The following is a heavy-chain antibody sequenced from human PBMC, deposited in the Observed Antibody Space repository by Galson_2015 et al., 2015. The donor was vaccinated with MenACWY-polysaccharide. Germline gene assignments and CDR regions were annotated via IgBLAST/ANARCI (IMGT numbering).Heavy chain of an antibody. V-gene: IGHV3-30*18. CDR2: MSYDGSSK. CDR1: GFTFGSYG. D-gene: IGHD6-6*01. CDR3: AKEWAMEARLYYFVY. J-gene: IGHJ4*02. Sequence: SLRLPCAAFGFTFGSYGMHWVRQAPGKGLEWVAVMSYDGSSKYYADSVKGRFTISRDNSKNTLYLRMNSLRTEDTAVYYCAKEWAMEARLYYFVYWGQGTLVTVSS.